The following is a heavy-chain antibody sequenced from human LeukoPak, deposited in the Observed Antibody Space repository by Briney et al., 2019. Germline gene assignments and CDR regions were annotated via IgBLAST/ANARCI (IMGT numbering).Heavy chain of an antibody. Sequence: SVKVSCKASGGTFSSYTISWVRQAPGQGLEWMGRIIPILGIANYAQKFQGRVTITADKSTSTAYMELSSLRSEDTAVYYCASLVYSNTARYYFDYRGQGTLVTVSS. CDR2: IIPILGIA. J-gene: IGHJ4*02. V-gene: IGHV1-69*02. CDR1: GGTFSSYT. CDR3: ASLVYSNTARYYFDY. D-gene: IGHD4-11*01.